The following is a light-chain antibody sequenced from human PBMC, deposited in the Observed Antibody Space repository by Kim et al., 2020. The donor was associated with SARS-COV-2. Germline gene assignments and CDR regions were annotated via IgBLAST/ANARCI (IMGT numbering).Light chain of an antibody. Sequence: SSELTQPPSVSVSPGQTASITCSGDKLGDKYACWYQQKPGQSPVLVIYQDSKRPSGIPERFSGSNSGNTATLTISGTQAMDEADYYRQAWDSSTVVFGGG. J-gene: IGLJ2*01. CDR3: QAWDSSTVV. CDR2: QDS. CDR1: KLGDKY. V-gene: IGLV3-1*01.